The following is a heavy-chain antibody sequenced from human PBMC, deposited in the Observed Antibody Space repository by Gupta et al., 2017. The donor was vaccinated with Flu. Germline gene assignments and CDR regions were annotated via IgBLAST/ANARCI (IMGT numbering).Heavy chain of an antibody. Sequence: QVQLQQWGAGLLKLSETLSLTCAVYGGSFSGYYWSWIRQPPGKGLEWIGEINHSGSTNYNPSLKSRVTISVDTSKNQFSLKLSSVTAADTAVYYCARVVPAQLLWKKYYFDYWGQGTLVTVSS. CDR1: GGSFSGYY. CDR3: ARVVPAQLLWKKYYFDY. V-gene: IGHV4-34*01. CDR2: INHSGST. J-gene: IGHJ4*02. D-gene: IGHD2-2*01.